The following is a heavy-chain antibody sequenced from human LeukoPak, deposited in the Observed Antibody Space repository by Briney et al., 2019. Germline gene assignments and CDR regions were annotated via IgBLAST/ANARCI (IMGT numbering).Heavy chain of an antibody. V-gene: IGHV4-38-2*01. CDR2: IYHSGST. CDR3: ARLSGAPIRHPIYHFDY. D-gene: IGHD2-2*02. Sequence: HPSETLSLTCAVSGYSISSGYYWGWIRQPPGKGLEWIGNIYHSGSTYKNPSLKSRATISLDTSKNQFSLSLSSVTAADTATYYCARLSGAPIRHPIYHFDYWGQGTLVTVSS. J-gene: IGHJ4*02. CDR1: GYSISSGYY.